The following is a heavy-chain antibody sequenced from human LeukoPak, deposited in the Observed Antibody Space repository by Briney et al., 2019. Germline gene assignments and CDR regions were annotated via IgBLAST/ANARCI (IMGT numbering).Heavy chain of an antibody. CDR3: ARGRELSY. CDR2: INHSGST. J-gene: IGHJ4*02. Sequence: PSETLSLTCAVYGGSFSGYYWSWIRQPPGKGLEWIGEINHSGSTNYNPSLKSRVTISVDTSKNQFSLKLSSVTAADTAVYYRARGRELSYWGQGTLVTVSS. V-gene: IGHV4-34*01. D-gene: IGHD1-26*01. CDR1: GGSFSGYY.